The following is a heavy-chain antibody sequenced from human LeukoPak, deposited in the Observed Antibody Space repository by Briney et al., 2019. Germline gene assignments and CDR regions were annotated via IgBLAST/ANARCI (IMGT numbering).Heavy chain of an antibody. CDR1: GLTFSGSA. J-gene: IGHJ4*02. CDR2: IRSKANIYAA. V-gene: IGHV3-73*01. CDR3: TRSLYYDSWSGYFGGEDFDY. D-gene: IGHD3-3*01. Sequence: QSGGSLRLSCAASGLTFSGSAIDWVRQASGKGLEWVGRIRSKANIYAATYAASVKGRFTFSRDDSKNTAYLQMNSLKTEDTAVYYCTRSLYYDSWSGYFGGEDFDYWGQGTLVTVSS.